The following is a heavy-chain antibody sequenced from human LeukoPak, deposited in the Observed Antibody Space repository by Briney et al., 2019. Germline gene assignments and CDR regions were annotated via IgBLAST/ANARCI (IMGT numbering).Heavy chain of an antibody. V-gene: IGHV3-74*03. CDR3: YGANAEH. D-gene: IGHD4-23*01. Sequence: GGSLRLSCAASGFTFSSYWMHWVRQAPGKGLVWVSGTNTDGSSTMYADSVKGRFTIARDNAKNTLYLQMNSLRAVDTAVYYCYGANAEHWGQGTLVTVSS. CDR1: GFTFSSYW. CDR2: TNTDGSST. J-gene: IGHJ1*01.